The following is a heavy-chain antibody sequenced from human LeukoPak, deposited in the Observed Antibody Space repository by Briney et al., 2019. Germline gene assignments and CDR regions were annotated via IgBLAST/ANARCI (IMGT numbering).Heavy chain of an antibody. Sequence: GGSLRLSCAASGFTVSSNYMSWVRQAPGKGLEWVSVIYSGGSTYYADSVKGRFTISRDNSKNTLYLQMNSLSAEDTAVYYFARKQPESCSGGSCYSYFQHWGQGTLVTVSS. V-gene: IGHV3-53*01. D-gene: IGHD2-15*01. CDR1: GFTVSSNY. CDR3: ARKQPESCSGGSCYSYFQH. J-gene: IGHJ1*01. CDR2: IYSGGST.